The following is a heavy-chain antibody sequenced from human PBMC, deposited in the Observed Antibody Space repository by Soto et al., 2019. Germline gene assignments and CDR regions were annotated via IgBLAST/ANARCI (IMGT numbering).Heavy chain of an antibody. CDR2: IYSGGST. CDR1: GFTVSSNY. V-gene: IGHV3-66*01. J-gene: IGHJ4*02. Sequence: GGSLRLSCAASGFTVSSNYMSWVRQAPGKGLEWVSVIYSGGSTYYADSVKGRFTISRDNSKNTLYLQMNSLRAEDTAVYYCARVKEGYYDSSGYYGYWGQGTLVTASS. D-gene: IGHD3-22*01. CDR3: ARVKEGYYDSSGYYGY.